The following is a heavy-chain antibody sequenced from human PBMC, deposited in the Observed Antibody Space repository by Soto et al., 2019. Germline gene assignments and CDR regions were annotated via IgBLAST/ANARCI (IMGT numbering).Heavy chain of an antibody. J-gene: IGHJ4*02. V-gene: IGHV1-69*13. CDR2: IIPIFGTT. CDR3: ATGSYTEAVAGLYYFDY. D-gene: IGHD6-13*01. CDR1: GDTFTSYA. Sequence: SVKVSCKTSGDTFTSYAISWVRQTPGQGLEWMGGIIPIFGTTDYAHKFQGRVTITADESTSTAYMELSSLRSEDTAIYYCATGSYTEAVAGLYYFDYWGQGTLVTVSS.